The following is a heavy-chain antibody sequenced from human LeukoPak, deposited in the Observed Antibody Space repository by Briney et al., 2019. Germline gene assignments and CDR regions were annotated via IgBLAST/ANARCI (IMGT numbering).Heavy chain of an antibody. D-gene: IGHD1-26*01. Sequence: SETLSLTCTVSGDSISLGYYWRWIRQPPGKGQEWSGNIYHSGSTIYIPSLKSRVFISVVTSKHQFSLQLSCVTAADTAVYYCTRRPNGSSKRDQWGQGTRVTVSS. J-gene: IGHJ4*02. CDR1: GDSISLGYY. V-gene: IGHV4-38-2*02. CDR3: TRRPNGSSKRDQ. CDR2: IYHSGST.